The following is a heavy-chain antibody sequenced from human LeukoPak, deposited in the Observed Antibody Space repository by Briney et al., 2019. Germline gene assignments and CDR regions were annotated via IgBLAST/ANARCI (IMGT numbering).Heavy chain of an antibody. CDR2: VNPNSGGT. Sequence: ASVKVSCEASGYTFTGYYIHWVRQAPGQGLEWMGRVNPNSGGTNYAQKFQGRVTMTRDTSISTVYMELSRLRSDDTALYYCARDRRYSSSSGVDYWGQGTPVTASS. CDR1: GYTFTGYY. V-gene: IGHV1-2*06. J-gene: IGHJ4*02. CDR3: ARDRRYSSSSGVDY. D-gene: IGHD6-6*01.